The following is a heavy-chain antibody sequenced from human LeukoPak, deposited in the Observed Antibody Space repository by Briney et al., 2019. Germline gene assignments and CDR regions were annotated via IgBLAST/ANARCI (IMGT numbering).Heavy chain of an antibody. CDR1: GGSFSGYY. Sequence: SESLSLTCAVYGGSFSGYYWSSVRQPPGKGLEWLGEINHSGSTNYNPSLKSRVTISVDTSKNQFSLKLSSVTAGDPAVYLCTSDCSTGRCPVAFEIWGERTMVTVPS. CDR3: TSDCSTGRCPVAFEI. V-gene: IGHV4-34*01. D-gene: IGHD2-15*01. J-gene: IGHJ3*02. CDR2: INHSGST.